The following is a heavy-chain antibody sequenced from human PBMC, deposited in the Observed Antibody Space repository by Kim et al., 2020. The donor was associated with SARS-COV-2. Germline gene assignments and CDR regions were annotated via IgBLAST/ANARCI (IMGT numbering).Heavy chain of an antibody. D-gene: IGHD3-22*01. V-gene: IGHV4-39*02. CDR1: GGSISSSTYY. Sequence: SETLSLTCTVSGGSISSSTYYWGWIRQPPGKGLECIGSFYYGGSTYYNPSLKSRVTISVDTSKTYFSLTLSSVTAADTAVYYCATSYFDMNGYFHYWGQGTLVTVSS. CDR3: ATSYFDMNGYFHY. J-gene: IGHJ4*02. CDR2: FYYGGST.